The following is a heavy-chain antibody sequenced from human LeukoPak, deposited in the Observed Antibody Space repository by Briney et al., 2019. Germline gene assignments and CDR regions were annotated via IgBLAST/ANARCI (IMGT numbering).Heavy chain of an antibody. V-gene: IGHV3-74*03. D-gene: IGHD4-4*01. CDR3: ATDLDYTFDY. CDR2: IKKDGFFS. Sequence: QTGGSLRLSCAASGFTFSSYAMSWVRQAPGKGLVWISLIKKDGFFSTYADSVKGRFTISRDDAKNTLYLQMDSLRADDTAVYYCATDLDYTFDYWGRGTLVTVSS. J-gene: IGHJ4*02. CDR1: GFTFSSYA.